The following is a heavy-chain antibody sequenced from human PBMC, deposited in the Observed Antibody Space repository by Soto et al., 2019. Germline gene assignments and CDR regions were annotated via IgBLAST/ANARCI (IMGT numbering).Heavy chain of an antibody. CDR2: IHYSGGT. CDR3: AATRWGLAYPDGAIYNGHFDH. D-gene: IGHD3-10*01. J-gene: IGHJ4*02. CDR1: GDSFTFFY. Sequence: PSETLSLTCSVSGDSFTFFYWNWLRQTPGKGLEWIGYIHYSGGTNYDPSLDSRVTISINTSKNQFSLNVTSVTAADTAVYYCAATRWGLAYPDGAIYNGHFDHWGQGALVTVSS. V-gene: IGHV4-59*01.